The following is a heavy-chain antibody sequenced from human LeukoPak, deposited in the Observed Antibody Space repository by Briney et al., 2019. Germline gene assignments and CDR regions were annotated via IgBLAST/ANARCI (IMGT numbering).Heavy chain of an antibody. D-gene: IGHD3-22*01. CDR2: INHSGST. CDR3: ARGEYYDSSGYSSLYWYFDL. J-gene: IGHJ2*01. V-gene: IGHV4-34*01. CDR1: GGSFSGYY. Sequence: PSETLSLTCAVYGGSFSGYYWSWIRQPPGKGLEWIGEINHSGSTNYNPSLKSRVTISVDTSKNQFSLKLSSVTAADTAVYYCARGEYYDSSGYSSLYWYFDLWGRGTLVTVSS.